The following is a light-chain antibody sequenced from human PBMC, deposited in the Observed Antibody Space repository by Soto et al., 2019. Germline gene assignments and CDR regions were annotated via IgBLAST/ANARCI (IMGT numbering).Light chain of an antibody. V-gene: IGKV3-11*01. CDR3: QQYGSSGT. J-gene: IGKJ1*01. Sequence: EIVLTQSPATLSLSPGERATVSCWASQSVSNYFVWYQQKPGQAPRLLIYDASKRATGIPARFSGSGSGTDFTLTISSLEPEDFAVYYCQQYGSSGTFGQGTKVDIK. CDR2: DAS. CDR1: QSVSNY.